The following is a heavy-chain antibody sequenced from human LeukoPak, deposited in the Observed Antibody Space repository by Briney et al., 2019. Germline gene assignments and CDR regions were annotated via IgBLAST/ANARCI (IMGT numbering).Heavy chain of an antibody. V-gene: IGHV3-21*01. CDR1: GFTFSSYS. CDR3: ARGHGGNSYYYYYYMDV. J-gene: IGHJ6*03. CDR2: ISSSSSYI. Sequence: GGSLRLSCAASGFTFSSYSMNWVRQAPGKGLEWVSSISSSSSYIYYADSVKGRFTISRDNAKNSLYLQMNSLRAEDTAVYYCARGHGGNSYYYYYYMDVWGKGTTVTVSS. D-gene: IGHD4-23*01.